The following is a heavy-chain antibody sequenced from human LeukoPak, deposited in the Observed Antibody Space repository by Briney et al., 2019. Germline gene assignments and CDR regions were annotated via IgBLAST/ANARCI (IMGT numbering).Heavy chain of an antibody. J-gene: IGHJ4*02. V-gene: IGHV1-2*02. Sequence: ASVKVSCKASGYTFTGYYLHWVRQAPGQGLEWMGWIYPKTGGTSYAQKFQGRVTMTRDTSISTAYMELSRLRSDDTAVYYCASGERVVTAIPGYYFDYWGQGTLVTVSS. CDR2: IYPKTGGT. CDR3: ASGERVVTAIPGYYFDY. D-gene: IGHD2-21*02. CDR1: GYTFTGYY.